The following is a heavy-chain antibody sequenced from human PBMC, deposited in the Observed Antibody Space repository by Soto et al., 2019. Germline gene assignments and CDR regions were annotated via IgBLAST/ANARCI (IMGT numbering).Heavy chain of an antibody. J-gene: IGHJ4*02. CDR3: ARGGSGWTYYFDY. D-gene: IGHD6-19*01. CDR1: GGSISSYY. CDR2: IYYSGST. Sequence: PSETLSLTCTVSGGSISSYYWSWIRQPPGKGLEWIGYIYYSGSTNYNPSLKSRVTISVDTSKNQFSLKLSSVTAADTAVYYCARGGSGWTYYFDYWGQGNLVTVSS. V-gene: IGHV4-59*01.